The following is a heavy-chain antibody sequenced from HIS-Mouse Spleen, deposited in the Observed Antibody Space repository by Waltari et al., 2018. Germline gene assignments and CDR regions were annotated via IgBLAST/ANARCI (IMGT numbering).Heavy chain of an antibody. CDR1: GYTFTGYY. V-gene: IGHV1-2*02. Sequence: QVQLVQSGAEVKKPGASVKVSCKASGYTFTGYYMHWVRQAPGQGLEWMGWINPNGGGTNYAQKFQGRVTMTRETSISTAYMELSRLRSDDTAVYYCAILTSIAARDFDYWGQGTLVTVSS. D-gene: IGHD6-6*01. J-gene: IGHJ4*02. CDR2: INPNGGGT. CDR3: AILTSIAARDFDY.